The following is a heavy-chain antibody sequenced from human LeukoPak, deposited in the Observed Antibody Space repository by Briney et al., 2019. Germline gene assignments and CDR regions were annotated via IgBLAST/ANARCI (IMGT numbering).Heavy chain of an antibody. D-gene: IGHD3-10*01. CDR2: ISSRGDYI. V-gene: IGHV3-21*01. CDR1: GFSFNTYT. Sequence: GGSLRLSCAASGFSFNTYTMNWVRQAPGKGLEWVSCISSRGDYIYYADSVKGRFTISRDNAKNSLFLQITSLRVEDTAMYYCARKFGSHFDFWGQGTLVTVSS. CDR3: ARKFGSHFDF. J-gene: IGHJ4*02.